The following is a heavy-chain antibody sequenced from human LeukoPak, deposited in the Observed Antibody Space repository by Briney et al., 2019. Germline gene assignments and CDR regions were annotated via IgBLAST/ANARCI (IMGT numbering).Heavy chain of an antibody. CDR2: ISRDGYYI. D-gene: IGHD6-13*01. J-gene: IGHJ2*01. CDR3: ATIAVPGTWYFDL. Sequence: GGSLRLSCAASGFTFSSSSMSWVRQAPGTGLEWASSISRDGYYIYYTESMKGRFTISRDNAKNSLFLQMNSLRAEDTAVYYCATIAVPGTWYFDLWGRGTLVTVSS. V-gene: IGHV3-21*01. CDR1: GFTFSSSS.